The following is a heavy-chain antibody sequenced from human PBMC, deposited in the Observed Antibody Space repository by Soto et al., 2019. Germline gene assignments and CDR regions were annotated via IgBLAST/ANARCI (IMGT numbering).Heavy chain of an antibody. J-gene: IGHJ6*01. CDR3: ASPTNLFLWFGELAYGMDV. V-gene: IGHV4-59*08. CDR1: GGSISSYY. CDR2: IYYSGRT. Sequence: QVQLQESGPGLVKPSETLSLTCTVPGGSISSYYWSWIRQPPGKGLEWIGYIYYSGRTNYNPSLISRDSMKVDTTRNQITLRGSSVSAADSTAYDCASPTNLFLWFGELAYGMDVWGQGTTLTVAS. D-gene: IGHD3-10*01.